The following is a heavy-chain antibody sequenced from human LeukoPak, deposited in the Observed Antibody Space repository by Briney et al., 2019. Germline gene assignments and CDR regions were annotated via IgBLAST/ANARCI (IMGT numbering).Heavy chain of an antibody. J-gene: IGHJ3*02. CDR2: INPTVGDN. V-gene: IGHV1-46*01. CDR1: GDTLTSYY. D-gene: IGHD6-13*01. CDR3: ARYGFSSSWQGGWHAFDI. Sequence: ASVKVSCKASGDTLTSYYMHWVRQAPGQGLEWVGIINPTVGDNIYAHKYQGRVTMTRDMSTSTVYMELSSLRSDDTAVYYCARYGFSSSWQGGWHAFDIWGQGTMVTVSS.